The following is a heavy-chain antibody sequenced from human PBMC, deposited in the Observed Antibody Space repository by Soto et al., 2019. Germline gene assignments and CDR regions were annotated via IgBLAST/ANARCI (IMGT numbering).Heavy chain of an antibody. Sequence: SVKVSCKASGITSISSAVQWVRQARGQRLEWIGWIALGSGSTNYAQKFQERVTITRDMSTNTAYMELSSLRSEDTAVYYCAASLGWNRGQNWFDPWGQGTLVTVSS. D-gene: IGHD1-1*01. J-gene: IGHJ5*02. V-gene: IGHV1-58*01. CDR1: GITSISSA. CDR3: AASLGWNRGQNWFDP. CDR2: IALGSGST.